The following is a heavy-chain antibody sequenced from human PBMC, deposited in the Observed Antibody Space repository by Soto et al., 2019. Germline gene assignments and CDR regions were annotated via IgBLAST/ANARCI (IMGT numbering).Heavy chain of an antibody. CDR1: GFTFSDYA. D-gene: IGHD2-15*01. CDR3: PKAWGGSSSPRAY. J-gene: IGHJ4*02. Sequence: EVQLLESGGGLVQPGGSLRLSCAASGFTFSDYAMNWVRQAPGKGLELVSTITVSGDSAYYADSVRGRFTISRDNSKNTLYLRINSLGAEDTAVNNCPKAWGGSSSPRAYWAQGTLVTVS. V-gene: IGHV3-23*01. CDR2: ITVSGDSA.